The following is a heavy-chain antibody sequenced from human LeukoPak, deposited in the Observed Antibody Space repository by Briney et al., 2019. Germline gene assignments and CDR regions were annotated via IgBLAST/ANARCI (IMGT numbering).Heavy chain of an antibody. CDR2: INAYGGNT. CDR1: GYSFSKYG. V-gene: IGHV1-18*01. J-gene: IGHJ6*03. Sequence: ASVKVSCKASGYSFSKYGMSWVRQAPGQGLEWMGWINAYGGNTNYAQKLQGRVTMTTDASTSTAYMELGSLRSDDTAVYYCARVNLAGRNYYYYYMDVWGKGTTVTVSS. D-gene: IGHD6-19*01. CDR3: ARVNLAGRNYYYYYMDV.